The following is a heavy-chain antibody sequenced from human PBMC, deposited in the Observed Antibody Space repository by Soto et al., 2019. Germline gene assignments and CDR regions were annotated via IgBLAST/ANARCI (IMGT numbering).Heavy chain of an antibody. J-gene: IGHJ4*02. CDR2: ISAYNGNT. V-gene: IGHV1-18*04. CDR3: ARAPYYYGSGSYYQVDY. Sequence: AAVKVSFKASGYTFTSYGISWVRQAPGQGLEWMGWISAYNGNTNYAQKLQGRVTMTTDTSTSTAYMELRSLRSDDTAVYYCARAPYYYGSGSYYQVDYWGQGTLVTVSS. CDR1: GYTFTSYG. D-gene: IGHD3-10*01.